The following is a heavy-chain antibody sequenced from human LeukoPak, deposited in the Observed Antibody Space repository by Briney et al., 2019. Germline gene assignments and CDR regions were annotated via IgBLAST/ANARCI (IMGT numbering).Heavy chain of an antibody. J-gene: IGHJ6*03. Sequence: GESLKISCAASGFTFSSYAMSWVRQAPGKGLEWVSAISGSGGSTYYADSVKGRFTISRDNARNSLYLQMNSLRAEDTAVYYCARDPYSGTYGDTYYYYMDVWGKGTTVTISS. CDR2: ISGSGGST. CDR1: GFTFSSYA. V-gene: IGHV3-23*01. CDR3: ARDPYSGTYGDTYYYYMDV. D-gene: IGHD1-26*01.